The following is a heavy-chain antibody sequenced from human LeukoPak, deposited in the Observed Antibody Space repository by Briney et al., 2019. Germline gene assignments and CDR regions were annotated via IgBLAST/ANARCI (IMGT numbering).Heavy chain of an antibody. CDR3: ARAVVAATLYYFDY. CDR1: GYTFTSYG. J-gene: IGHJ4*02. Sequence: ASVKVSCKASGYTFTSYGISWVRQAPGQGLEWMGWISAYNGNTNYAQKLQGRVTMTTDTSTSTAYMGLRSLRSDDTAVYYCARAVVAATLYYFDYWGQGTLVTVSS. D-gene: IGHD2-15*01. V-gene: IGHV1-18*01. CDR2: ISAYNGNT.